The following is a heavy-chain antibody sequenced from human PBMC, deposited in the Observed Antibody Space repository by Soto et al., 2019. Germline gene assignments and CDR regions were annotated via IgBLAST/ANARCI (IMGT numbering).Heavy chain of an antibody. J-gene: IGHJ6*02. V-gene: IGHV5-10-1*01. CDR2: IDPSDSYT. Sequence: GESLKISCKGSEYTFTNYWISWVRQMPGKGLEWMGRIDPSDSYTNYSPSFRGHVTISADKSISTAYLQWSSLEASDTAMYYCARVDSSGYSYYYGMDVWGQGTTVTVSS. CDR3: ARVDSSGYSYYYGMDV. D-gene: IGHD3-22*01. CDR1: EYTFTNYW.